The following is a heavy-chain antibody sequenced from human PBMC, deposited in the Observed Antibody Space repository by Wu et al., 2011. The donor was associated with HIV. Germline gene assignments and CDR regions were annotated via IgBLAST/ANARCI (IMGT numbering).Heavy chain of an antibody. CDR1: GGTFSSYT. CDR3: ARSGGFLEWLSTLGVGYFDY. V-gene: IGHV1-69*14. D-gene: IGHD3-3*01. Sequence: QVQLVQSGAEVKKPGSSVKVSCKASGGTFSSYTISWVRQAPGQGLEWMGGIIPIFGTANYAQRFQGRVTITADKSTTTAYMELSSLRSEDTAVYYCARSGGFLEWLSTLGVGYFDYWGQGTLVTVSA. J-gene: IGHJ4*02. CDR2: IIPIFGTA.